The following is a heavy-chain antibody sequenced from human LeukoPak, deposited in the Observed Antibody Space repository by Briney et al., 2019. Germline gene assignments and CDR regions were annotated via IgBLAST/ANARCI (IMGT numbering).Heavy chain of an antibody. J-gene: IGHJ4*02. V-gene: IGHV3-49*04. D-gene: IGHD5-18*01. Sequence: GGSLRLSCTASGFTFGYYAMSWVRQAPGKGLEWVGFIRSKAYGGTTEYAASVKGRFTISRDDSKSIAYLQMNSLKTEDTAVYYCTRVERGYSYGFDYWGQGTLVTVSS. CDR2: IRSKAYGGTT. CDR1: GFTFGYYA. CDR3: TRVERGYSYGFDY.